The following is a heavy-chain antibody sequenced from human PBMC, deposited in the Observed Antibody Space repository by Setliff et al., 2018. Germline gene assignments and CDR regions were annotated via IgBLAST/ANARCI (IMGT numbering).Heavy chain of an antibody. V-gene: IGHV3-11*04. CDR2: ISSSGYTI. Sequence: PGGSLRLSCEASGFTLDDYYMTWIRQAPGKGPEWISYISSSGYTIYYANSVKGRFSISRDDALNSLFLEMNSLRVDDTAIYYCARGKDYSDGSGYPIFQHWGQGTPVTVSS. CDR3: ARGKDYSDGSGYPIFQH. D-gene: IGHD3-22*01. CDR1: GFTLDDYY. J-gene: IGHJ1*01.